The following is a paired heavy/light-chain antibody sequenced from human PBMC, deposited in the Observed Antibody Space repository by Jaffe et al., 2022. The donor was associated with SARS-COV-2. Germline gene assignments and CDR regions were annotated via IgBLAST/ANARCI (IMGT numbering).Heavy chain of an antibody. J-gene: IGHJ5*02. V-gene: IGHV4-39*01. CDR2: VYYSGTT. CDR1: GDSLSDSIHY. CDR3: ARLGASGYYSSWFDP. D-gene: IGHD3-22*01. Sequence: QVQLQESGPGLVKPSETLSLTCTVSGDSLSDSIHYWGWVRQAPGKGLEWIGSVYYSGTTYYNSSLESRVTISEDTSKNQFSLRLASVTATDTAVYYCARLGASGYYSSWFDPWGQGTLVTVSS.
Light chain of an antibody. V-gene: IGKV4-1*01. CDR2: WAS. CDR3: QQYYSSPQT. J-gene: IGKJ1*01. Sequence: DIVMTQSPDSLALSPGERATINCKSSQSVFYSSNSKNYLAWYQQKPGQPPKLLLYWASTRQSGVPDRFSGSGSGTDFTLTISSLQAEDVAVYYCQQYYSSPQTFGQGTKVEIK. CDR1: QSVFYSSNSKNY.